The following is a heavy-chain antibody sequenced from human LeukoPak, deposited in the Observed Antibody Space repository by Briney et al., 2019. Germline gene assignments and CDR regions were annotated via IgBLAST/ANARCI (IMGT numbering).Heavy chain of an antibody. Sequence: GGSLRLSCAASGFTFNTYAMYWVRQAPGQGLERVSTISSSGTNTYYAHSVKGRFTISRDNSKNTLFLQMNSLRVEDTAVYFCAKGLYTVTTFTLHYWGQGTLVTVSS. J-gene: IGHJ4*02. CDR2: ISSSGTNT. CDR1: GFTFNTYA. CDR3: AKGLYTVTTFTLHY. V-gene: IGHV3-23*01. D-gene: IGHD4-17*01.